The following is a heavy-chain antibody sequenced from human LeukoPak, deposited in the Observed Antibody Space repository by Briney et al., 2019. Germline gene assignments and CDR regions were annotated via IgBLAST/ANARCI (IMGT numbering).Heavy chain of an antibody. CDR1: GGSITSNSDF. V-gene: IGHV4-39*01. Sequence: SETLSLTCNVSGGSITSNSDFWGWIRQPPGKGLEWIGNIYYSGTTYYNPSLKSRVTIFVDTSKNQFSLKLNSVTAADTAVYYCARLDYGDYYSDYWGLGTLVSVSS. D-gene: IGHD4-17*01. J-gene: IGHJ4*02. CDR2: IYYSGTT. CDR3: ARLDYGDYYSDY.